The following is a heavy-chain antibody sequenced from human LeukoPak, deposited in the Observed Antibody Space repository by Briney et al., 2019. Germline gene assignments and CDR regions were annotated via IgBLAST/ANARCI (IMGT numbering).Heavy chain of an antibody. CDR3: AKAVRSMVTGGGYFDS. Sequence: GGSLRLSCAASGFAFSNYAMSWVRRAPGKGLEWVSSLSGGGDSRYYADSVMGRFTISRDNSKNTLYLQMNSLRAEDTAVYYCAKAVRSMVTGGGYFDSWGQGTLVTVSS. J-gene: IGHJ4*02. CDR2: LSGGGDSR. D-gene: IGHD3-10*01. V-gene: IGHV3-23*01. CDR1: GFAFSNYA.